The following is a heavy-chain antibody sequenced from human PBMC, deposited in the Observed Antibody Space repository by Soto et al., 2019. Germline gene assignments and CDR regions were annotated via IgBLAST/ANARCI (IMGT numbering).Heavy chain of an antibody. D-gene: IGHD6-13*01. CDR3: ANCRGSSSCEDYYNHYPMEV. CDR2: IWYDGSNK. Sequence: GGSLRLSCAASGFTFSSYGMHWVRQAPGKGLEWVAVIWYDGSNKYYADSVKGRFTISRDNSKNTLYLQMNSLRAEDTAVYYCANCRGSSSCEDYYNHYPMEVWGQSTTVTVS. CDR1: GFTFSSYG. V-gene: IGHV3-33*06. J-gene: IGHJ6*02.